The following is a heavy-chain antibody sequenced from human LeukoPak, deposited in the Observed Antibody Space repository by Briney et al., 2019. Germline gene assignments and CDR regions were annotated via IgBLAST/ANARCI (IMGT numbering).Heavy chain of an antibody. D-gene: IGHD6-13*01. J-gene: IGHJ5*02. Sequence: ASVKVSCKASGGTFGSYAISWVRQAPGQGLEWMGGIIPIFGTANYAQKFQGRVTITADESTSTAYMELSSLRSEDTAVYYCAGSIAAAGKGNWFDPWGQGTLVTVSS. CDR1: GGTFGSYA. V-gene: IGHV1-69*13. CDR2: IIPIFGTA. CDR3: AGSIAAAGKGNWFDP.